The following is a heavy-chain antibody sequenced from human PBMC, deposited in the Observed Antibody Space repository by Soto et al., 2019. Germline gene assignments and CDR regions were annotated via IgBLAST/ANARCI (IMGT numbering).Heavy chain of an antibody. CDR3: ARLEGLATISYYFDF. J-gene: IGHJ4*02. Sequence: QLQLQESGPGLVKPSETLSLTCSVSGDSINSDKYYWGWIRQPPGKGLEWIGSIYYRGNTYYNPSLQTRVTISPDKSKSQFSLKLNSVPAADSAVYFCARLEGLATISYYFDFWGQGAQVTVSS. CDR2: IYYRGNT. V-gene: IGHV4-39*01. D-gene: IGHD3-9*01. CDR1: GDSINSDKYY.